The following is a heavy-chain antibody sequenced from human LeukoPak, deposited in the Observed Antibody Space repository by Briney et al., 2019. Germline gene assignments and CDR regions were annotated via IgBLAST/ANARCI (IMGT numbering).Heavy chain of an antibody. CDR1: GFTFSTYG. CDR3: AKDFDGYTYGNLDY. Sequence: GGSLRLSCAASGFTFSTYGMHWVRQAPGKGLGWVAFIRDDGSNKYYADSVKGRFTISRDNSKNTLYLQMNSLRAEDTAVYSCAKDFDGYTYGNLDYWGQGTLVTVSS. D-gene: IGHD5-18*01. CDR2: IRDDGSNK. J-gene: IGHJ4*02. V-gene: IGHV3-30*02.